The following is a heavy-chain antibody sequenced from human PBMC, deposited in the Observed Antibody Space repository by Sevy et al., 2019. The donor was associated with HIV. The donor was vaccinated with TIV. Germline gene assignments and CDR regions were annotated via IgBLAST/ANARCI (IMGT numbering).Heavy chain of an antibody. Sequence: ASVKVSCKASGYTFTSYDINWVRQATGQGLEWMGWMNPNSGNTGYAQKFQRRVTMTRNTSISTAYMELSSLRSEDTAVYYCARGGGGSSSWMALYYYYGMDVWGQGTTVTVSS. CDR1: GYTFTSYD. V-gene: IGHV1-8*01. CDR3: ARGGGGSSSWMALYYYYGMDV. CDR2: MNPNSGNT. D-gene: IGHD6-13*01. J-gene: IGHJ6*02.